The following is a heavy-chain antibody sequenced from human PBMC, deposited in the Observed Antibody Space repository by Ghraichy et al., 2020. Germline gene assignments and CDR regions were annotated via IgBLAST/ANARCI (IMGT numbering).Heavy chain of an antibody. J-gene: IGHJ3*02. V-gene: IGHV3-72*01. CDR1: GFTVSDHF. Sequence: GGSLRLSCAASGFTVSDHFMDWVRQAPGKGLEWVGRIRNKDNGDNTDYAASVKGRFIISRDDSKNSMYVQMNSLKNEDTAVYYCARSSGWYFALEIWGPGTMVTVSA. CDR2: IRNKDNGDNT. D-gene: IGHD6-19*01. CDR3: ARSSGWYFALEI.